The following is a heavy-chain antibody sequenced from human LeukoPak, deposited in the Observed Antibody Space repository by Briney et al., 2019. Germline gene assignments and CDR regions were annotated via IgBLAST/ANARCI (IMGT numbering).Heavy chain of an antibody. D-gene: IGHD3-9*01. CDR3: ARYFGRWDFDY. CDR1: GGSISSGSYY. CDR2: IYTSGST. J-gene: IGHJ4*02. V-gene: IGHV4-61*02. Sequence: PPQTLSLTCTVSGGSISSGSYYWSWIRQPAGKGLEWIGRIYTSGSTNYNPSLRSRVTISVDTSKNQVSLKLSSVTAADTAVYYCARYFGRWDFDYWGQGTLVTVSS.